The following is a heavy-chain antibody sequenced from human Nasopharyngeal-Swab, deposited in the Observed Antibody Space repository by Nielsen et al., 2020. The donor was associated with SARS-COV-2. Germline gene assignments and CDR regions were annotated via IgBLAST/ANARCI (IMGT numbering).Heavy chain of an antibody. CDR3: ARFYGPYSSGWLDY. J-gene: IGHJ4*02. Sequence: SETLSLTCTVSGASVIGGNYYWSWIRHRPGKGPEWIAYIYYSGHMYFNPSHKSRVTISIDTSKNQFSLKLSSVSAADTAVYFCARFYGPYSSGWLDYWGQGTQVFVSS. CDR1: GASVIGGNYY. D-gene: IGHD6-19*01. V-gene: IGHV4-31*02. CDR2: IYYSGHM.